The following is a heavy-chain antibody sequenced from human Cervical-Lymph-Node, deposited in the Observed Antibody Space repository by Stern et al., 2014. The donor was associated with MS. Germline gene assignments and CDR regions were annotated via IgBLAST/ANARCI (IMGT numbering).Heavy chain of an antibody. CDR2: VSFDGSKT. V-gene: IGHV3-30*18. J-gene: IGHJ4*02. CDR1: GFTFSSSG. Sequence: VQLVESGGGVVQPGRSLRLSCAASGFTFSSSGMHWVRPAPGKGLEWVAEVSFDGSKTYYGDSVKGRFTISRDNSKNTLYLHLNSLRAEDTAVYYCAKDRNDYYFDYWGQGTLVTVSS. CDR3: AKDRNDYYFDY. D-gene: IGHD3-3*01.